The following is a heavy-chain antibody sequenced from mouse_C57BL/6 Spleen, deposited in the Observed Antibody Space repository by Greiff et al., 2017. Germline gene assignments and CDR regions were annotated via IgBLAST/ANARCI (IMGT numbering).Heavy chain of an antibody. V-gene: IGHV1-15*01. CDR3: TGYGSLWYFDV. D-gene: IGHD1-1*01. J-gene: IGHJ1*03. CDR2: IDPETGGT. CDR1: GYTFTDYE. Sequence: QVQLQQSGAELVRPGASVTLSCKASGYTFTDYEMHWVKQTPVHGLEWIGAIDPETGGTAYNQKFKGKAILTADKSSSTAYMELRSLTSEDSAVYYCTGYGSLWYFDVWGTGTTVTVSS.